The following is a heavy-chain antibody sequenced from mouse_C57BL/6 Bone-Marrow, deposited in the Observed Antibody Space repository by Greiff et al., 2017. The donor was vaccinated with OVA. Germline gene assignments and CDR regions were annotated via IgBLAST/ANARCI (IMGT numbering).Heavy chain of an antibody. J-gene: IGHJ1*03. D-gene: IGHD1-1*01. CDR3: ARYDYGSLWYFDV. CDR2: INPSNGGT. CDR1: GYTFTSYW. V-gene: IGHV1-53*01. Sequence: VQLQQPGTELVKPGASVKLSCKASGYTFTSYWMHWVQQRPGQGLEWIGNINPSNGGTNYNEKFKSKATLTVDKSSSTAYMQLSSLTSEDSAVYYCARYDYGSLWYFDVWGTGTTVTVSS.